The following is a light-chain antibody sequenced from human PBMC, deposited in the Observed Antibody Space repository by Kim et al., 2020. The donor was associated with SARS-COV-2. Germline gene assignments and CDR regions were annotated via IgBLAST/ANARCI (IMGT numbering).Light chain of an antibody. V-gene: IGKV3-15*01. CDR1: QSIYSK. CDR3: QQYYDWPPLT. Sequence: SPGESATLSCRASQSIYSKLAWYQQKPGQAPRLLIYDASTRATGIPARFSGSGSGTEFTLSISSLQSEDFAVYYCQQYYDWPPLTFGGGTKVDIK. J-gene: IGKJ4*01. CDR2: DAS.